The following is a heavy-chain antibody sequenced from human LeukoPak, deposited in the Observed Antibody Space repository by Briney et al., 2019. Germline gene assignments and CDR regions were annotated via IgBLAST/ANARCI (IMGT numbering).Heavy chain of an antibody. CDR1: GFTFSDYW. CDR2: IREDGGEK. Sequence: AGGSLRLSCAASGFTFSDYWMTWVRQAPGKGLEWVANIREDGGEKFYVDSVKGRFTISRDNAKNSLYLQMNSLRVEDTAVYYCARGDLWLGHWGQGSLVTVSS. D-gene: IGHD3-10*01. V-gene: IGHV3-7*01. CDR3: ARGDLWLGH. J-gene: IGHJ4*02.